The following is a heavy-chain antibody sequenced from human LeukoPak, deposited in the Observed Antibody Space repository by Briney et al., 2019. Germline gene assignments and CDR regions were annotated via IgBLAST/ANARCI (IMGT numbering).Heavy chain of an antibody. V-gene: IGHV3-23*01. CDR2: ISGSGGST. CDR3: AKDVTPYSGYDPDAFDI. Sequence: GGSLRLSCAASGFTFSSYAMSWVRQAPGKGLEWVSAISGSGGSTYYADSVKGRSTISRDNSKNTLYLQMNSLRAEDTAVYYCAKDVTPYSGYDPDAFDIWGQGTMVTVSS. D-gene: IGHD5-12*01. J-gene: IGHJ3*02. CDR1: GFTFSSYA.